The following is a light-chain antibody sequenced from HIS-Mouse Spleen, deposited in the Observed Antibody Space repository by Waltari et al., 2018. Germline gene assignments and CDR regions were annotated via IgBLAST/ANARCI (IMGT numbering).Light chain of an antibody. CDR3: SSYTSSSTYV. V-gene: IGLV2-14*03. Sequence: QSALTQPASVSGSPGQSSTISCTATSSDVGGYNYVSCYQQHPAKAPKLMIYDVSNRPSGVSNRFSGSKSGNTASLTISGLQAEDEADYYCSSYTSSSTYVFGTGTKVTVL. CDR2: DVS. CDR1: SSDVGGYNY. J-gene: IGLJ1*01.